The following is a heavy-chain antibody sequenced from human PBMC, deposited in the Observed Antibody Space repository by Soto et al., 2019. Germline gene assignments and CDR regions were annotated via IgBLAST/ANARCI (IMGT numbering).Heavy chain of an antibody. V-gene: IGHV4-4*02. CDR3: ARDPHADFWSGYYQGFGMDV. CDR2: IYHSGST. D-gene: IGHD3-3*01. Sequence: SETLSLTCAVSGGSISSSNWCSCVRQPPGKGLEWIGEIYHSGSTNYNPSLKSRVTISVDKSKNQFSLKLSSVTAADTAVYYCARDPHADFWSGYYQGFGMDVWGQGTMVTVSS. CDR1: GGSISSSNW. J-gene: IGHJ6*02.